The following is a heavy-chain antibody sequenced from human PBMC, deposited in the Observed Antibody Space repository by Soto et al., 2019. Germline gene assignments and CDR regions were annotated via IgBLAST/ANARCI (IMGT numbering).Heavy chain of an antibody. CDR2: IYYSGST. V-gene: IGHV4-59*01. CDR1: GGSISSYY. CDR3: ASYHRELLFDY. J-gene: IGHJ4*02. D-gene: IGHD1-7*01. Sequence: PSETLSLTCTVSGGSISSYYWSWIRQPPGKGLEWIGYIYYSGSTNYNPSLKSRVTISVDTSKNQFSLKLSSVTAADTAVYYCASYHRELLFDYWGQGTLVTVSS.